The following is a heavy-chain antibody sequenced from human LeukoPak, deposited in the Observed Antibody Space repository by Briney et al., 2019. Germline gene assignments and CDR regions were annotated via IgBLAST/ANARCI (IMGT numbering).Heavy chain of an antibody. V-gene: IGHV3-33*01. CDR1: GFTPTRNG. D-gene: IGHD1-26*01. J-gene: IGHJ4*02. Sequence: GGTLRLSPAASGFTPTRNGMHCVRHAPARGLEWGAVILADGSDKYYADSVTGRFTISRDNSKNTLYLQMNSLRAEDTAVYYCARETTTLDYWGQGTLVTVSS. CDR3: ARETTTLDY. CDR2: ILADGSDK.